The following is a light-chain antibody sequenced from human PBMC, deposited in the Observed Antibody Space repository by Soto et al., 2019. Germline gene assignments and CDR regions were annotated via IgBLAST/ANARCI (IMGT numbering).Light chain of an antibody. Sequence: VMTQSPLSLPVTLGPPATLSCRASQSVSSNLVWYQQKPGQAPRLLIYGASTRATGIPARFSGSGSGTEFSLTISSLQSEDFAVYYCQEYNHWHPVTFGGGTKVDIK. CDR3: QEYNHWHPVT. CDR1: QSVSSN. CDR2: GAS. J-gene: IGKJ4*01. V-gene: IGKV3-15*01.